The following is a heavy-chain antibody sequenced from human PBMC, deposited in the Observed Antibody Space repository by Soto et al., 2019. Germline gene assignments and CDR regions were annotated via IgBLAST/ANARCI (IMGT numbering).Heavy chain of an antibody. CDR2: IYYSGST. CDR1: GGSISSYY. J-gene: IGHJ4*02. V-gene: IGHV4-59*08. D-gene: IGHD1-1*01. CDR3: ARRYGYSFDY. Sequence: LSLTCSVSGGSISSYYWSWIRQPPGKGLEWIGYIYYSGSTNYNPSLKSRVTISVDTSKNQFSLKLSSVTAADTAVYYCARRYGYSFDYWGQGTLVTVSS.